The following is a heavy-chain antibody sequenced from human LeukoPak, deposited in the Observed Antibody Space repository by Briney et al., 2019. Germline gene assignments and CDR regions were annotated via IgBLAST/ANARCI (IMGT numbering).Heavy chain of an antibody. CDR3: ARDWGAYYHFFDY. V-gene: IGHV3-7*01. J-gene: IGHJ4*02. CDR1: GFSMSVYW. Sequence: GGSLRLSCEASGFSMSVYWMSWVRQAPGKGLEWVGNIKQDGSERNYVDSVKGRFTIPRDNAKKSLYLQMNSLRAEDTAVYYCARDWGAYYHFFDYWGQGTLVTVSS. CDR2: IKQDGSER. D-gene: IGHD3-22*01.